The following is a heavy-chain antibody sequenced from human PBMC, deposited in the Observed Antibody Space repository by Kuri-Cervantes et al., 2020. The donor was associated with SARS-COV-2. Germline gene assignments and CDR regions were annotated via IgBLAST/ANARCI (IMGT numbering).Heavy chain of an antibody. Sequence: GESLKISCAASGFTFSSYSMNWVRQAPGKGLEWVAVIWYDGSNKYYADSVKGRFTISRDNSKNTLYLQMNSLRAEDTAVYYCVRDGDHWNFDYWGQGTLVTVSS. CDR1: GFTFSSYS. J-gene: IGHJ4*02. CDR2: IWYDGSNK. V-gene: IGHV3-33*08. D-gene: IGHD1-1*01. CDR3: VRDGDHWNFDY.